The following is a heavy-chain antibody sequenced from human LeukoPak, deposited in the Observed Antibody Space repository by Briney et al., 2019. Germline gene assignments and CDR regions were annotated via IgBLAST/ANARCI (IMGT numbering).Heavy chain of an antibody. CDR1: GFTFSSYA. Sequence: PGGSLRLSCAASGFTFSSYAMSWVRQAPGKGLEWVSAISGSGGSTYYADSVKGRFTISRDNSKNTLYLQMNSLRAEDTAVYYCAKVMFVVVPAASPDAFDIWGQGTMVTVSS. D-gene: IGHD2-2*01. V-gene: IGHV3-23*01. CDR3: AKVMFVVVPAASPDAFDI. CDR2: ISGSGGST. J-gene: IGHJ3*02.